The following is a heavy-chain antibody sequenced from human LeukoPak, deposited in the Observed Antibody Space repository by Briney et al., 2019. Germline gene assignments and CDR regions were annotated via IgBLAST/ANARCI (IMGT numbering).Heavy chain of an antibody. J-gene: IGHJ3*02. V-gene: IGHV3-23*01. CDR3: ASRQDAFDI. CDR1: GFTFSSYS. CDR2: ISGSGSNT. Sequence: PGGSLRLSCAASGFTFSSYSVSWVRQVPGKGLEWVSAISGSGSNTYYADSVMGRFTISRDNSKSTVYLQMNSLRPEDTAVYYCASRQDAFDIWGQGTMVTVSS.